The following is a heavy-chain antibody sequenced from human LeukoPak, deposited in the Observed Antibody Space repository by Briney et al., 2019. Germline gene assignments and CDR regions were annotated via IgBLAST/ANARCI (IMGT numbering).Heavy chain of an antibody. V-gene: IGHV1-24*01. D-gene: IGHD2-8*01. J-gene: IGHJ3*02. CDR1: GHTLSELS. CDR3: ATGNGAFDI. CDR2: FDPEDGET. Sequence: LWASVKVSCKVSGHTLSELSMHWVRQGPGKGPERLGGFDPEDGETIYAQKFQGRVTMTEDTSTDTAYMELSSLRLEDTAVYYCATGNGAFDIWGQGTMVTVSS.